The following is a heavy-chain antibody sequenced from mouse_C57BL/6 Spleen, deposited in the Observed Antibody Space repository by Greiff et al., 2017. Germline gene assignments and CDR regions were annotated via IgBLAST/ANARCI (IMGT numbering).Heavy chain of an antibody. Sequence: VQLQQSGAELVKPGASVKISCKASGYAFSSYWMNWVKQRPGKGLEWIGQIYPGDGDTNYNGKFKGKATLTADNSSSTAYMQLSSLTSEDSAVYFCARGVYGSRGEDYFDYWGQGTTLTVSS. V-gene: IGHV1-80*01. D-gene: IGHD1-1*01. CDR3: ARGVYGSRGEDYFDY. CDR2: IYPGDGDT. J-gene: IGHJ2*01. CDR1: GYAFSSYW.